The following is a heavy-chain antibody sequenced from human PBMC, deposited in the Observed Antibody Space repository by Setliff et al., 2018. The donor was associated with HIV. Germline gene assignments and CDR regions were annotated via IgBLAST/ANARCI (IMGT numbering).Heavy chain of an antibody. Sequence: SETLSLTCTVSGGSISSGSYYWSWIRQPAGKGLEWIGEINHSGSTNYNPSLKTRVTIMVDTSKNQFSLKLGSVTAADTAVYYCAREWSYGAFDTFDVWGQGTMVTVSS. J-gene: IGHJ3*01. CDR2: INHSGST. V-gene: IGHV4-61*10. CDR3: AREWSYGAFDTFDV. D-gene: IGHD5-18*01. CDR1: GGSISSGSYY.